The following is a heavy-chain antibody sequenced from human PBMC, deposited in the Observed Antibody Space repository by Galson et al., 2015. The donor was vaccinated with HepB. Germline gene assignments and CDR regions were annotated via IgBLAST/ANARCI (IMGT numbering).Heavy chain of an antibody. CDR1: GFTFRGHG. V-gene: IGHV3-30*03. D-gene: IGHD2-15*01. J-gene: IGHJ6*02. CDR2: ISNGGSRQ. CDR3: ARDVDSEVGVGTMDV. Sequence: SLRLSCAASGFTFRGHGMHWVRQVPGEGLDWVAAISNGGSRQLYKDSVEGRFTISRDDSKSTLYLQMNMLRHEDTSVYHCARDVDSEVGVGTMDVWGPGTTVVVSS.